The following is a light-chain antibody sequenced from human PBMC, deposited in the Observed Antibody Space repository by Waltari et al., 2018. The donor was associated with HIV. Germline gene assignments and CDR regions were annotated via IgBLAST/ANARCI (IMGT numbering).Light chain of an antibody. CDR1: QSVSSN. CDR2: GAS. J-gene: IGKJ2*01. Sequence: EIVMTQSPATLSVSPGERATLSCRASQSVSSNLAWYQQKPGQAPRLLIYGASTRATGIPARFSGSGSGTEITLTISSQQSEDFAVYYCQQYSNWPYTFGQGTKLEIK. CDR3: QQYSNWPYT. V-gene: IGKV3-15*01.